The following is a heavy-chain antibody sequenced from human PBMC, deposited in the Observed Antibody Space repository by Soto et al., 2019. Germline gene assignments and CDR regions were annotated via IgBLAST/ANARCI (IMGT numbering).Heavy chain of an antibody. Sequence: GASVKVSCKASGYTFTSYGISRVRQAPGQGLEWMGWISAYNGNTNYAQKLQGRVTMTTDTSTSTAYMELRSLRSDDTAVYYCARDLLPRYSSSVLGNWFDPWGQGTLVTVSS. CDR3: ARDLLPRYSSSVLGNWFDP. D-gene: IGHD6-13*01. CDR2: ISAYNGNT. CDR1: GYTFTSYG. J-gene: IGHJ5*02. V-gene: IGHV1-18*01.